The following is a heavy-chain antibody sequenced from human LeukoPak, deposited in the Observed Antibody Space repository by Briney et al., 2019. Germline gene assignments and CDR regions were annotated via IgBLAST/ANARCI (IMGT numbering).Heavy chain of an antibody. CDR3: ASQPAVAGHFDY. V-gene: IGHV3-30*03. D-gene: IGHD6-19*01. CDR2: ISYDGSNK. CDR1: GLTFSSYG. J-gene: IGHJ4*02. Sequence: PGGSLRLSCAASGLTFSSYGMHWVRQAPGKGLEWVAVISYDGSNKYYADSVKGRFTISRDNSKNTLYLQMNSLRAEDTAVYYCASQPAVAGHFDYWGQGTLVTVSS.